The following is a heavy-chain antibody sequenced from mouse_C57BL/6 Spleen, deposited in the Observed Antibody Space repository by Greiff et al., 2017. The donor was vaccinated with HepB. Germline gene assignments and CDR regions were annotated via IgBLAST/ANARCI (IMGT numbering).Heavy chain of an antibody. V-gene: IGHV5-4*01. Sequence: EVQGVESGGGLVKPGGSLKLSCAASGFTFSSYAMSWVRQTPEKRLEWVATISDGGSYTYYPDNVKGRFTISRDNAKNNLYLQMSHLKSEDTAMYYCAGYEGYFLFAYWGQGTLVTVST. CDR3: AGYEGYFLFAY. D-gene: IGHD2-3*01. CDR2: ISDGGSYT. J-gene: IGHJ3*01. CDR1: GFTFSSYA.